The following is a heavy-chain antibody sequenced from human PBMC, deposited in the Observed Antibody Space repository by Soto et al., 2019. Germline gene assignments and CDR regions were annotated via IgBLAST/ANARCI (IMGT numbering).Heavy chain of an antibody. D-gene: IGHD3-22*01. V-gene: IGHV4-59*01. CDR1: GASISSYY. CDR3: AIRSMAVVPEY. Sequence: QVQLQESGPGLVKPSETLSLTCAVSGASISSYYCMWIRQPPGKGLESIGYLYYGRSANYNPSLKSRVTLSVDTSTNQCSLTLCSMAAADKAVYYCAIRSMAVVPEYWGQGTLVTASS. CDR2: LYYGRSA. J-gene: IGHJ4*02.